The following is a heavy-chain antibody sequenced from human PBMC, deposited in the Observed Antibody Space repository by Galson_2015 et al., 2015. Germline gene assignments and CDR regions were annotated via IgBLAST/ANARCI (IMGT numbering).Heavy chain of an antibody. CDR3: ARRGPTAGAGSYGMDV. V-gene: IGHV5-51*03. J-gene: IGHJ6*02. CDR1: GYSFSNYW. CDR2: IYPGDSDT. D-gene: IGHD6-19*01. Sequence: QSGAEVKKPGEFLKISCKGSGYSFSNYWIGWVRQMPGKGLEWMGIIYPGDSDTRYSPSFQGQVTISADKSICTAYLQWSSLKASDTAMYYCARRGPTAGAGSYGMDVWGQGTTVT.